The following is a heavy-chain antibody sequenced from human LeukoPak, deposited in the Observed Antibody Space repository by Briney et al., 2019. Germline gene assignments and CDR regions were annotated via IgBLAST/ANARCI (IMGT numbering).Heavy chain of an antibody. J-gene: IGHJ5*02. CDR2: IYYSGST. V-gene: IGHV4-61*08. CDR1: GGSVSSGGYY. D-gene: IGHD3-22*01. Sequence: SETLSLTCAVSGGSVSSGGYYWSWIRQPPGKGLEWIGYIYYSGSTNYNPSLKSRVTISVDTSKNHFSLKLSSVTAADTAVYYCARARGLLLRNWSDPWGQGTLVTVSS. CDR3: ARARGLLLRNWSDP.